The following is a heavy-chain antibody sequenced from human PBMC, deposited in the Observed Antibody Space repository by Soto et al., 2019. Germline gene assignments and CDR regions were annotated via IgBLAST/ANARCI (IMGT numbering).Heavy chain of an antibody. CDR1: GFTFSSYG. V-gene: IGHV3-30*18. D-gene: IGHD6-13*01. Sequence: GGSLRLSCAASGFTFSSYGMHWVRQAPGKGLEWVAVISYDGSNKYYADSVKGRFTISRDNSKNTLYLQMNSLRAEDTAVYYCAKDRDAGIAAAGTDYWGQGTLVTVS. J-gene: IGHJ4*02. CDR3: AKDRDAGIAAAGTDY. CDR2: ISYDGSNK.